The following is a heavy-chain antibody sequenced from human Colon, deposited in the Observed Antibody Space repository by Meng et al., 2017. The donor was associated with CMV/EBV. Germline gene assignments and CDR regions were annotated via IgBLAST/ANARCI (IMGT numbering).Heavy chain of an antibody. D-gene: IGHD2-15*01. V-gene: IGHV1-46*01. CDR3: ARDTPGEDKWD. CDR2: LNPSGDTT. J-gene: IGHJ4*02. Sequence: VSCKASGDTFTGFYIHWVRQGPGQGLEWVARLNPSGDTTTFAQKFQGRVTMTRDTSTTTVYVELASLTSEDTAVYYCARDTPGEDKWDWGQGTLVTVSS. CDR1: GDTFTGFY.